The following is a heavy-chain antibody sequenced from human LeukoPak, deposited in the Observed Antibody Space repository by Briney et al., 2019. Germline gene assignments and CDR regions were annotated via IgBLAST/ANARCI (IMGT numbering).Heavy chain of an antibody. CDR2: MNPSTGNT. V-gene: IGHV1-8*01. D-gene: IGHD2-8*02. CDR3: ARLSETPAFYPGGRYLYLAY. CDR1: GYTFSSYD. J-gene: IGHJ4*02. Sequence: ASVKASCKASGYTFSSYDINWVRQAPGQGLEWMGWMNPSTGNTGYAQKFQGRVTMTRDTSTSTAYMELSSLKSEDTAVYYCARLSETPAFYPGGRYLYLAYWGQGAQVTVSS.